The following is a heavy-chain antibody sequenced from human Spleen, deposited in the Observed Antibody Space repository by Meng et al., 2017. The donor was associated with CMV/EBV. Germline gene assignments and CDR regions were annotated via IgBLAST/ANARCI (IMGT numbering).Heavy chain of an antibody. D-gene: IGHD3-3*01. CDR1: GSTFNNYY. CDR2: INPKTGGA. CDR3: ARADFWSGYGLAV. J-gene: IGHJ6*02. V-gene: IGHV1-2*02. Sequence: ASVKVSCKTSGSTFNNYYINWVRQAPGQGLEWMGWINPKTGGANFAQKFQGRVTMTLATSISTVFMELSRLRSDDTAMYFCARADFWSGYGLAVWGQGTTVTSP.